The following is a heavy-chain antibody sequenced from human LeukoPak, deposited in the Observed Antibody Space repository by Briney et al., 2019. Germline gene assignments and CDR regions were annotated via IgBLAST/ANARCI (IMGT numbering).Heavy chain of an antibody. CDR2: IIPIFGTA. Sequence: SVKVSCKASGGTFSSYAISWVRQAPGQGLEWMGRIIPIFGTANYAQKFQGRVTITADKSTSTAYMELSSLRSEDTAVCYCAKVVPAALDAFDIWSQGTMVTVSS. CDR1: GGTFSSYA. D-gene: IGHD2-2*01. CDR3: AKVVPAALDAFDI. V-gene: IGHV1-69*06. J-gene: IGHJ3*02.